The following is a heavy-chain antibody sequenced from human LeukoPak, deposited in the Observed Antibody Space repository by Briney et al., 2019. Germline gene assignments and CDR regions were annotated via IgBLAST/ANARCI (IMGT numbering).Heavy chain of an antibody. CDR3: ASRPPDYGDLFDY. CDR2: IYYSGST. J-gene: IGHJ4*02. CDR1: GVSLSSRNYY. V-gene: IGHV4-39*02. Sequence: PSETLSLTCTVSGVSLSSRNYYWGWIRQPPGKGLEWIGTIYYSGSTYYNPSLKSRVTISVDTSKNHFSLRLSSVTAADTAAYYCASRPPDYGDLFDYWGQGTLVTVSS. D-gene: IGHD4-17*01.